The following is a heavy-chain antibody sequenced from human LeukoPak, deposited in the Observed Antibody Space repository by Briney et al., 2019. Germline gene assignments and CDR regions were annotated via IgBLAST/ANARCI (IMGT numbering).Heavy chain of an antibody. CDR1: GDTFTSYD. CDR2: MNPNSGNT. V-gene: IGHV1-8*01. CDR3: APNLSSGWYELRFDY. J-gene: IGHJ4*02. Sequence: GASVKSSCKASGDTFTSYDINWVRQATGQGLEGMLWMNPNSGNTGYAHKVQGRVTMTRNTSISTAYMELSSLRSEDTAVYYCAPNLSSGWYELRFDYWGPGTLVTVSS. D-gene: IGHD6-19*01.